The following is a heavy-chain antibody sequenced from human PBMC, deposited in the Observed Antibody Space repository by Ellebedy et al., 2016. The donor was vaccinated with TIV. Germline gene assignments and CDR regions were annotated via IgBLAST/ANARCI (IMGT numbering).Heavy chain of an antibody. Sequence: GGSLRLXXAASGVTFSGYGMSWVRQAPGKGLEWVSGISGSGSITYYPDSVKGRFTISRDNSKNTLYLQMNSLRAEDTAVYYCAKDGAVRGVHDAFDIWGQGTMVTVSS. CDR3: AKDGAVRGVHDAFDI. J-gene: IGHJ3*02. D-gene: IGHD3-10*01. CDR1: GVTFSGYG. CDR2: ISGSGSIT. V-gene: IGHV3-23*01.